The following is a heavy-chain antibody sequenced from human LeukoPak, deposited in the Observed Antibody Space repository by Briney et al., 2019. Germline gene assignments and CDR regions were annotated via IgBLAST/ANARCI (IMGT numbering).Heavy chain of an antibody. D-gene: IGHD3-3*01. CDR3: ARDFLEDDY. CDR1: GFTFSYYN. J-gene: IGHJ4*02. Sequence: PGGSLRLSCAASGFTFSYYNMNSVRQAPGKGLEWVSFISSSSSTIHYAESVKGRFTISRDNARNSLYLQMNSLRAEDTAVYYCARDFLEDDYWGQGTLVTVSS. CDR2: ISSSSSTI. V-gene: IGHV3-48*01.